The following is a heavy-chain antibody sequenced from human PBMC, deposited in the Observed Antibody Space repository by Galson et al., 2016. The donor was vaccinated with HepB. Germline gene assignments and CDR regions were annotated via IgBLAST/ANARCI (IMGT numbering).Heavy chain of an antibody. V-gene: IGHV3-21*01. CDR2: ITKSGSYI. J-gene: IGHJ4*02. CDR1: GFSFSTYD. Sequence: SLRLSCAASGFSFSTYDMNWVRQAPGEGLEWISSITKSGSYIYYADSVKGRFTISRDNARNSLYLQMNSLRAEDTAVYFCARDRSSGWYWDSGGQGTLVTVSS. D-gene: IGHD6-19*01. CDR3: ARDRSSGWYWDS.